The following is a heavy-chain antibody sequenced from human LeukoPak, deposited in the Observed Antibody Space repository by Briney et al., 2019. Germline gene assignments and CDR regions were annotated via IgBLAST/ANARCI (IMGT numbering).Heavy chain of an antibody. Sequence: PGGSLRLSCAASGFTFSGSAMHWVRQASGKGLEWVGRIRSKANSYATAYAASVKGRFTISRDDSKNTAYQQMNSLKTEDTAVYYCTRLNLYSNDYWGQGTLVTVSS. CDR3: TRLNLYSNDY. J-gene: IGHJ4*02. D-gene: IGHD4-11*01. CDR1: GFTFSGSA. CDR2: IRSKANSYAT. V-gene: IGHV3-73*01.